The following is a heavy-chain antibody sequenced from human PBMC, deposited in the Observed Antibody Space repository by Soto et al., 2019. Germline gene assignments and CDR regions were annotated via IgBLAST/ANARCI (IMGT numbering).Heavy chain of an antibody. CDR3: VIPDTLSFCFDY. J-gene: IGHJ4*01. D-gene: IGHD3-16*02. V-gene: IGHV3-64D*06. Sequence: GESLRLSYSASGFTFSSYAMHLVRQAPGKGLEYVSAISSNGGSTYYADSVKGRFTISRDNSKNTLYLQMSSLRAEDTAVYYSVIPDTLSFCFDYWGHGIMVTDSS. CDR1: GFTFSSYA. CDR2: ISSNGGST.